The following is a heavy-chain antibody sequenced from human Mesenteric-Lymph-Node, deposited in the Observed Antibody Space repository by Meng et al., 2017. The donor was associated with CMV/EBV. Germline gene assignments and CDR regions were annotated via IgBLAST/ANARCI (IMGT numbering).Heavy chain of an antibody. Sequence: GESLKISCAASGFTFSSYSMNWVRQAPGKGLEWVSSISSRRSYIYYADSVKGRFTISRDNAKNSLYLQMNSLRAEDTAVYYCAREGGGITSVGVVTRKGNYGMDVWGQGTTVTVSS. J-gene: IGHJ6*02. D-gene: IGHD3-3*01. CDR2: ISSRRSYI. CDR1: GFTFSSYS. CDR3: AREGGGITSVGVVTRKGNYGMDV. V-gene: IGHV3-21*01.